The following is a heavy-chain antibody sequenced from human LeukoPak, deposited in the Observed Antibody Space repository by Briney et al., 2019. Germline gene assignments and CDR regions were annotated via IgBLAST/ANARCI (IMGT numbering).Heavy chain of an antibody. CDR3: ARDIMVRGVIADDY. Sequence: GGSLRLSCAVSGFNFRDHWMDWVRQAPGKGLEWVGHIKNDGSETYYLDSLKGRFSISRDNTNNALYLQMNSLRAEDTAVYYCARDIMVRGVIADDYWGQGTLVTVSS. D-gene: IGHD3-10*01. J-gene: IGHJ4*02. CDR1: GFNFRDHW. V-gene: IGHV3-7*01. CDR2: IKNDGSET.